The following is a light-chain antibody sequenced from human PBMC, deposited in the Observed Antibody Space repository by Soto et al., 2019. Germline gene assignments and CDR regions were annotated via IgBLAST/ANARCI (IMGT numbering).Light chain of an antibody. V-gene: IGKV3-20*01. CDR1: QTARNNY. J-gene: IGKJ1*01. CDR2: DAS. Sequence: EFVLTQSPGTLSLSPGARATLSCRASQTARNNYLAWYQQKPGQAPRLLIYDASSRATGTPDRFSGGGSGTDFTLTISRLEPEDFAVYYCQQYGDSPWTFGQGTKVDIK. CDR3: QQYGDSPWT.